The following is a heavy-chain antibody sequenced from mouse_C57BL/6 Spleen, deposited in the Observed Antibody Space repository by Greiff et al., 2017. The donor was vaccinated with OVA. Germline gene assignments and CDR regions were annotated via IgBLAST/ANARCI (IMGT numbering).Heavy chain of an antibody. Sequence: LVESGAELARPGASVKLSCKASGYTFTSYGISWVKQRTGQGLEWIGEIYPRSGNTYYNEKFKGKATLTADKSSSTAYMELRSLTSEDSAVYFCARSGTDYYFDYWGQGTTLTVSS. J-gene: IGHJ2*01. D-gene: IGHD4-1*01. CDR1: GYTFTSYG. V-gene: IGHV1-81*01. CDR2: IYPRSGNT. CDR3: ARSGTDYYFDY.